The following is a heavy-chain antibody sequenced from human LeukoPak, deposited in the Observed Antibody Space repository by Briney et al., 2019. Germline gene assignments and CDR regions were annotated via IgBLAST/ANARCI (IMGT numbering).Heavy chain of an antibody. Sequence: PSETLSLTCTVSGGSISSSYWSWIRQPPGKGLEWIGYIYYTGNTNYNPSLKSRVTMSVDTSKNQFSLKLSSVTAADTAVYYCARDDYGGVDYWGQGTLVTVSS. V-gene: IGHV4-59*12. CDR2: IYYTGNT. CDR3: ARDDYGGVDY. J-gene: IGHJ4*02. D-gene: IGHD4-23*01. CDR1: GGSISSSY.